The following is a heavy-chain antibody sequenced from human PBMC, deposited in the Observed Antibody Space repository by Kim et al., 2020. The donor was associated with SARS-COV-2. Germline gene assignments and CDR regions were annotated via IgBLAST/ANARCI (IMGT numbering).Heavy chain of an antibody. J-gene: IGHJ4*02. D-gene: IGHD3-22*01. CDR3: ATEDYYDSSGYYDY. CDR2: IYYSGST. Sequence: SETLSLTCTVSCGSISSSSYYWGWIRQPPGKGLEWIGSIYYSGSTYYNPSLKSRVTISVDTSKNQFSLKLSSVTAADTAVYYCATEDYYDSSGYYDYWGQGTLVTVSS. CDR1: CGSISSSSYY. V-gene: IGHV4-39*01.